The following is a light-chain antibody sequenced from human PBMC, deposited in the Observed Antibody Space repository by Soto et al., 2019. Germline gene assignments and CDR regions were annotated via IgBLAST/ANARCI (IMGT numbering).Light chain of an antibody. CDR1: QSVSSN. V-gene: IGKV3-20*01. Sequence: EIVLTHSPPTLSVSPCERATLSFTASQSVSSNLAWYQQKPGQAPRLLIYGASSRATGIPDRFSGSGSGTDFTLTISRLEPEDFAVYYCQQYDSSPQTFGQGTKVDIK. CDR3: QQYDSSPQT. J-gene: IGKJ1*01. CDR2: GAS.